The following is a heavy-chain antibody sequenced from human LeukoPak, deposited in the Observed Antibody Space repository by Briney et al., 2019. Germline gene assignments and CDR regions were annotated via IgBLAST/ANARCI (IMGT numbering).Heavy chain of an antibody. CDR2: INPNSGGT. V-gene: IGHV1-2*02. J-gene: IGHJ4*02. CDR3: ARGGLLGRGVVVPAAMYY. D-gene: IGHD2-2*01. CDR1: GYTFTSYG. Sequence: GASVKVSCKASGYTFTSYGISWVRQAPGQGLEWMGWINPNSGGTNYAQKFQGRVTMTRDTSISTAYMELSRLRSDDTAVYYCARGGLLGRGVVVPAAMYYWGQGTLVTVSS.